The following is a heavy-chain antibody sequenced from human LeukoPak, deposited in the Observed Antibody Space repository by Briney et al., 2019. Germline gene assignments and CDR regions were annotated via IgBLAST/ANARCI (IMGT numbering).Heavy chain of an antibody. Sequence: GGSLRLSCAASGFTFRSFAVTWVRQAPGKGLEWVSAISGSGGSTYYADSVKGRFTISRDNSKNTLYLQMNSLRAEDTAVYYCAKDARKIVVVTAILPDYWGQGTLVTVSS. CDR1: GFTFRSFA. V-gene: IGHV3-23*01. D-gene: IGHD2-21*02. J-gene: IGHJ4*02. CDR2: ISGSGGST. CDR3: AKDARKIVVVTAILPDY.